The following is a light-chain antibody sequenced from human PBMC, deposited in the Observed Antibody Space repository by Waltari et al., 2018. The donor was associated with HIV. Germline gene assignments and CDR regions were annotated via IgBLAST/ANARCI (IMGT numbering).Light chain of an antibody. CDR2: DAS. Sequence: DIQMTQSPSSLSASVGDRVTITCQASQDINNFLNWYQQKPGKAPKLLIYDASNLETGVPSRFSGRGSGTDFTFTISSLRPEDFATYYCQQYDNLPPRLTFGGGTKMEIK. J-gene: IGKJ4*01. CDR1: QDINNF. V-gene: IGKV1-33*01. CDR3: QQYDNLPPRLT.